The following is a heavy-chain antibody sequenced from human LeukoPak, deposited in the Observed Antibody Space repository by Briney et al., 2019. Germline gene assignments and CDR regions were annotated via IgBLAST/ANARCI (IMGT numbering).Heavy chain of an antibody. CDR2: ISYDGSNK. V-gene: IGHV3-30-3*01. J-gene: IGHJ4*02. Sequence: PGGSLILSCAASGFTFSSYAMHWVRQAPGKGLEWVAVISYDGSNKYYADSVKGRFTISRDNSKNTLYLQMNSLRAEDTAVYYCASSSGDYWGQGTLVTVSS. CDR1: GFTFSSYA. CDR3: ASSSGDY.